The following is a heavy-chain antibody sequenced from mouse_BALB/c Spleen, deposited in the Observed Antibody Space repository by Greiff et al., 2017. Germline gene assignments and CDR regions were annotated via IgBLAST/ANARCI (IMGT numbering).Heavy chain of an antibody. V-gene: IGHV1-87*01. D-gene: IGHD1-1*01. CDR3: ASRDYGTLFDY. J-gene: IGHJ2*01. CDR2: IYPGDGDT. CDR1: GYTFTSYW. Sequence: VQLVESGAELARPGASVKLSCKASGYTFTSYWMQWVKQRPGQGLEWIGAIYPGDGDTRYTQKFKGKATLTADKSSSTAYMQLSSLASEDSAVYYCASRDYGTLFDYWGQGTTLTVSS.